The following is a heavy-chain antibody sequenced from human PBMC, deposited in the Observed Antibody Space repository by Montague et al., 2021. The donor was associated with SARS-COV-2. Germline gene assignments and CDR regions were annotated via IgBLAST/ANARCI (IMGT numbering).Heavy chain of an antibody. V-gene: IGHV4-30-2*01. D-gene: IGHD6-19*01. J-gene: IGHJ4*02. CDR3: ARGGGYSGLHYFDY. Sequence: TLSLTCAVSGGSISSGTYSWSWIRQPPGKGLEWIGYIYHSGDTYYNPSLKSRVTISVDRSKNQISLRLSSVTAADTAVYYCARGGGYSGLHYFDYWGQGTLVTVSS. CDR1: GGSISSGTYS. CDR2: IYHSGDT.